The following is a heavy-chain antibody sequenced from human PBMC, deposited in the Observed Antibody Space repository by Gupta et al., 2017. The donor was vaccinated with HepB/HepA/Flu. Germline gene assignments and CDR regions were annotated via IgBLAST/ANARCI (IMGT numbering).Heavy chain of an antibody. Sequence: EVQLLESGGGLEQSGGSLRLSCEASGFTFSSYAMSWVRQPPGKGLEWVSGISGGGDNTYYVDSVKGRFTISRDNSKNKLYLQMNSLRAEDTAVYYCAKGYFGPFDRWGQGTLVTVS. V-gene: IGHV3-23*01. CDR2: ISGGGDNT. J-gene: IGHJ5*02. D-gene: IGHD3-9*01. CDR1: GFTFSSYA. CDR3: AKGYFGPFDR.